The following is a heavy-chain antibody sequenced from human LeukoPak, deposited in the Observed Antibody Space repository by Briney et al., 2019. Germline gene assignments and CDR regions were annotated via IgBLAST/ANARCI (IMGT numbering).Heavy chain of an antibody. J-gene: IGHJ4*02. D-gene: IGHD3-22*01. CDR1: GFTFSSYE. CDR3: ARGDYDSLDY. V-gene: IGHV3-48*03. CDR2: ISRSGSTI. Sequence: PGGSLRLSCAASGFTFSSYEMNWVRQAPGKGLAWISYISRSGSTIYYADSVKGRFTISRDNAKNSLYLQMNSLRAEDAAVYYCARGDYDSLDYWGQGTLVTVSS.